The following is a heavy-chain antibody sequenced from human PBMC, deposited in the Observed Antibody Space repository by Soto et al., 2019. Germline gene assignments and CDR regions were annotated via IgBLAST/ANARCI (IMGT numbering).Heavy chain of an antibody. Sequence: QVQLVQSGAEVKKPGASVKVSCEASGYTFTTYGISWVRQAPGQGLEWMGWISAYNGITNYAQKLQGRVTLTTDTSTSTVYMELRSLSSDDTAVYYCARDYDSSGYSRSPSYLWGRGTLVTVSS. CDR2: ISAYNGIT. V-gene: IGHV1-18*01. CDR1: GYTFTTYG. D-gene: IGHD3-22*01. J-gene: IGHJ2*01. CDR3: ARDYDSSGYSRSPSYL.